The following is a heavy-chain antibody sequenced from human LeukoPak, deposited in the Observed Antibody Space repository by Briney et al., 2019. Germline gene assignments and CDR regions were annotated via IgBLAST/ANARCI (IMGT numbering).Heavy chain of an antibody. Sequence: ASVKVSCKASGYTFTGYYLHWVRQAHGPGLEWMGWINPNSGGTNYAQKFQGRVTMTRDTSISTAYMELSRLRSDDTAVYYCARGPGRHFDWLLSWFDPWGQGTLVTVSS. V-gene: IGHV1-2*02. CDR1: GYTFTGYY. J-gene: IGHJ5*02. D-gene: IGHD3-9*01. CDR2: INPNSGGT. CDR3: ARGPGRHFDWLLSWFDP.